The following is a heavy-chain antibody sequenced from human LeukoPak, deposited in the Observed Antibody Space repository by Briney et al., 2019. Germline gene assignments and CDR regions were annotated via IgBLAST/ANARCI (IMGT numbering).Heavy chain of an antibody. Sequence: ASVKVSCKASGYTFTSYGVSWVRQAPGQGLEWMGWISAYNGNTNYAQKLQGRVTMTTDTSTSTAYMELRSLRSDDTAVYYCARASSTSYYYYYYMDVWGKGTTVTVSS. CDR1: GYTFTSYG. D-gene: IGHD2-2*01. CDR2: ISAYNGNT. J-gene: IGHJ6*03. V-gene: IGHV1-18*01. CDR3: ARASSTSYYYYYYMDV.